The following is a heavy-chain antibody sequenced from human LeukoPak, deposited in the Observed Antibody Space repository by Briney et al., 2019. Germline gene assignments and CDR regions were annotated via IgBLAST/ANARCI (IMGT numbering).Heavy chain of an antibody. D-gene: IGHD3-22*01. CDR1: GFTFSSYG. Sequence: PGRSLRLSCAASGFTFSSYGMHWVRQAPGKGLEWVAVISYDGSNKYYADSVKGRFTISRDNSKNTLYLQMNSLRAEDTAVYYCAKVRVLFYDSSGYYYHEPYFDYWGQGTLVTVSS. CDR3: AKVRVLFYDSSGYYYHEPYFDY. CDR2: ISYDGSNK. V-gene: IGHV3-30*18. J-gene: IGHJ4*02.